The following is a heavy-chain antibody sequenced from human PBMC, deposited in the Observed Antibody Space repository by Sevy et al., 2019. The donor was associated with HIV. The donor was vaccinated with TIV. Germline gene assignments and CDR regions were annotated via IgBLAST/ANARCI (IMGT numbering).Heavy chain of an antibody. V-gene: IGHV3-9*01. J-gene: IGHJ3*02. D-gene: IGHD1-26*01. CDR2: ISWNSGSI. CDR3: AKFKAGEDHDSGHPGDAFDI. Sequence: GGSLRLSCAASGFTFDDYAMHWVRQAPGKGLEWVSGISWNSGSIGYADSVKGRFTISRDNAKNSLYLQMNSLRAEDTALYYCAKFKAGEDHDSGHPGDAFDIWGQGTMVTVSS. CDR1: GFTFDDYA.